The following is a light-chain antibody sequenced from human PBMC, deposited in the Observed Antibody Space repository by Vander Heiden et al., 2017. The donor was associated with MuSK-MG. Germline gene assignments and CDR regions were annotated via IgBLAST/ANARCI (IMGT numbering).Light chain of an antibody. V-gene: IGLV2-23*02. CDR2: EVT. CDR3: SADRDFRNVR. CDR1: NSDVGVYDR. J-gene: IGLJ2*01. Sequence: QSALTQPASVSGSPGQSITIPCTGSNSDVGVYDRVSWYQQFPGNAPRLIIYEVTKRPAGMSNRFSGYKSGSTASLTVSGLEAEDEGKNFGSADRDFRNVRVGGGTKLTVL.